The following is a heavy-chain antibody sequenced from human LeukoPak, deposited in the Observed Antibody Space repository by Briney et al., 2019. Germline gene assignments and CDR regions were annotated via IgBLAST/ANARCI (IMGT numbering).Heavy chain of an antibody. V-gene: IGHV3-48*01. CDR1: GFTFSSYS. CDR2: ISSSSSTI. J-gene: IGHJ4*02. Sequence: HPGGSLRLSSAASGFTFSSYSMNWVRQAPGKGLEWVSYISSSSSTIYYADSVKGRFTISRDNAKNSLYLQMNSLRAEDTAVYYCARAEMGDFWSGYYRYYFDYWGQGTLVTVSS. CDR3: ARAEMGDFWSGYYRYYFDY. D-gene: IGHD3-3*01.